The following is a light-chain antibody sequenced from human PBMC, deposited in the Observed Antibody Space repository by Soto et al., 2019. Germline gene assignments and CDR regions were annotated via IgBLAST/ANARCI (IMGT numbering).Light chain of an antibody. J-gene: IGLJ1*01. CDR1: GSDIGGYNH. V-gene: IGLV2-14*01. CDR2: EVT. CDR3: SSYTSSTTYV. Sequence: SALTQPASVSGSPGQSITISCTGTGSDIGGYNHVSWYQHHPGKAPKLIIYEVTNRPSGVSNRFSGSKSGNTASLTISGLQAEDEADYYCSSYTSSTTYVFATVTKLTVL.